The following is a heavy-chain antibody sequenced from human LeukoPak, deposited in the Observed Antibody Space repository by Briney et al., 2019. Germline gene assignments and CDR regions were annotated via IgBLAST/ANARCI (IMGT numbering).Heavy chain of an antibody. Sequence: GGSLRLSCAASGFTVSSNYMSWVRQAPGKGLEWVSVIYSGGSTYYADSVKGQFTISRDNSKNTLYLQMNSLRAEDTAVYYCARDRYYYGMDVWGQGTTVTVSS. CDR3: ARDRYYYGMDV. CDR1: GFTVSSNY. J-gene: IGHJ6*02. CDR2: IYSGGST. V-gene: IGHV3-53*01.